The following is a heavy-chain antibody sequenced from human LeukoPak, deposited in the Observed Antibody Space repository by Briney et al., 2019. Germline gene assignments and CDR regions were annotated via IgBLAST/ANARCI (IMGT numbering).Heavy chain of an antibody. CDR1: GYTFNNYG. Sequence: ASVKVSCKASGYTFNNYGISWVRQAPGQGLEWMGWVSSYNGDTNYAQKFQGRVTMSTDTSTSTAYMELRSLTFDDTAIYYCAREDYYDSGSSDYWGQGTLVTVSS. D-gene: IGHD3-22*01. CDR3: AREDYYDSGSSDY. J-gene: IGHJ4*02. CDR2: VSSYNGDT. V-gene: IGHV1-18*01.